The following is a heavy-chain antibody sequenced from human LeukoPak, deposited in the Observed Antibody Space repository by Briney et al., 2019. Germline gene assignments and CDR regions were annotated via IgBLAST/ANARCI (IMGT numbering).Heavy chain of an antibody. V-gene: IGHV3-30*18. Sequence: GGSLRLSCAASGFPFSSYGMHWVRQAPGKGLEWVAVISYDGSNKYYADSVKGRFTISRDNSKNTLYLQMNSPRAEDTAVYYCAKDPIPYSSGLYYFDYWGQGTLVTVSS. D-gene: IGHD6-19*01. CDR2: ISYDGSNK. CDR1: GFPFSSYG. J-gene: IGHJ4*02. CDR3: AKDPIPYSSGLYYFDY.